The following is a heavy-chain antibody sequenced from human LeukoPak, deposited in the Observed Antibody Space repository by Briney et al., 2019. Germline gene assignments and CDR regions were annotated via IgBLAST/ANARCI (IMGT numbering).Heavy chain of an antibody. Sequence: SETLSLTCTVSGYSISSGYYWGWIRQPPGKGLEWIGNIYPTGSTYYNPSLKSRVTISVDTSKNQFSLKVSSVSAADTAVYYCASQGDMDVWGKGTTVTISS. CDR2: IYPTGST. CDR3: ASQGDMDV. J-gene: IGHJ6*03. CDR1: GYSISSGYY. V-gene: IGHV4-38-2*02.